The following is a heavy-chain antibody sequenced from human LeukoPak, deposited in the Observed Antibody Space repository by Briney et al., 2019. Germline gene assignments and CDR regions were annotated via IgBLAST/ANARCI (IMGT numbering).Heavy chain of an antibody. V-gene: IGHV3-30*18. CDR3: AKDRWAYCGGDCYSPQY. J-gene: IGHJ4*02. Sequence: GRSLRLSCAASGFTFSSYGMHWVRQAPGKGLEWVAVISYDGSNKYYADSVKGRFTISRDNSKNTLYLQMNSLRAEDTAVYYCAKDRWAYCGGDCYSPQYWGQGTLVTVSS. CDR1: GFTFSSYG. CDR2: ISYDGSNK. D-gene: IGHD2-21*02.